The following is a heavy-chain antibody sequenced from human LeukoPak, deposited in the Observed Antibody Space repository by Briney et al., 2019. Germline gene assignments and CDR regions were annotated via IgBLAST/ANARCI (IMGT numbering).Heavy chain of an antibody. D-gene: IGHD3-3*01. V-gene: IGHV4-34*01. J-gene: IGHJ4*02. Sequence: SETLSLTCAVYGGSFSGYYWSWIRQPPGKGLEWIGEINHSGSTNYNPSLKSRVTISVDTSKNQFSLKLSSVTAADTAVYYCARENYDFWSGYHFDYWGQGTLVAVSS. CDR1: GGSFSGYY. CDR3: ARENYDFWSGYHFDY. CDR2: INHSGST.